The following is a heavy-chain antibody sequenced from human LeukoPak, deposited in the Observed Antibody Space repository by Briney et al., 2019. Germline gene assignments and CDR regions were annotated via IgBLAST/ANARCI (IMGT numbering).Heavy chain of an antibody. CDR1: GFTFSSYS. D-gene: IGHD3-3*01. CDR2: ISSSSSYI. V-gene: IGHV3-21*01. Sequence: GGSLRLSCAASGFTFSSYSMNWVRQAPGKGLEWVSSISSSSSYIYYADSVKGRFTISRYNAKNSLYLQMNSLRAEDTAVYYCASSPPLDYDFWSGPASYYYYYMDVWGKGTTVTVSS. J-gene: IGHJ6*03. CDR3: ASSPPLDYDFWSGPASYYYYYMDV.